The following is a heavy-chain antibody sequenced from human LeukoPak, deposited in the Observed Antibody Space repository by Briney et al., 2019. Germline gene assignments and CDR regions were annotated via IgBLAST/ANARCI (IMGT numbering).Heavy chain of an antibody. CDR1: GFTFSSYA. CDR3: ARSIAVAYYYYYYMDV. CDR2: INHSGST. D-gene: IGHD6-19*01. Sequence: GSLRLSCAASGFTFSSYAMSWVRQPPGKGLEWIGEINHSGSTNYNPSLKSRVTISVDTSKNQFSLKLSSVTAADTAVYYCARSIAVAYYYYYYMDVWGKGTTVTISS. J-gene: IGHJ6*03. V-gene: IGHV4-34*01.